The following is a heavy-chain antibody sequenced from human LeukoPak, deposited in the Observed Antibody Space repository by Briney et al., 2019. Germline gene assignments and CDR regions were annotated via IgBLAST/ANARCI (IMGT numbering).Heavy chain of an antibody. CDR3: ARGLERWLQGD. CDR2: INHSGST. J-gene: IGHJ4*02. V-gene: IGHV4-34*01. CDR1: GGSFSGYY. D-gene: IGHD5-24*01. Sequence: SETLSLTCAVYGGSFSGYYWSWIRQPPGKGLEWIGEINHSGSTNYNPSLKSRVTISVDTSKNQFSLRLSSVTAADTAVYYCARGLERWLQGDWGQGTLVTVSS.